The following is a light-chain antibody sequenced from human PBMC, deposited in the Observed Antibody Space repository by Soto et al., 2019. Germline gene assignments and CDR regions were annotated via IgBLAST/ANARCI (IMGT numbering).Light chain of an antibody. Sequence: DFVMTQSPDSLAVSLGERATFKCKSNQSVLSSSNNKNYLAWFQQKPGQPPKLLLYWASTRKSGVPDRFSGSGSGTDFTLTISSMQAEDVAIYYCQQYHSDPITFGQGTRLEIK. CDR3: QQYHSDPIT. CDR2: WAS. J-gene: IGKJ5*01. CDR1: QSVLSSSNNKNY. V-gene: IGKV4-1*01.